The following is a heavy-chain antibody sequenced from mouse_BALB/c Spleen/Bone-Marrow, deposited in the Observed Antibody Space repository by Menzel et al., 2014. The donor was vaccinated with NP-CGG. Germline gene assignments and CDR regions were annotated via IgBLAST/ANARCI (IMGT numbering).Heavy chain of an antibody. Sequence: EVQLQESGPALVKPGASMKISCKASGYSFTGYTMNWVKQSHGKNLEWFGLINPYNGGTTYNQKFKGKATLTVDKSSSTAYMELLSLTSEDSAVYYCARRDYYDYAWFAYWGQGTLVTVSA. J-gene: IGHJ3*01. D-gene: IGHD2-4*01. V-gene: IGHV1-18*01. CDR3: ARRDYYDYAWFAY. CDR2: INPYNGGT. CDR1: GYSFTGYT.